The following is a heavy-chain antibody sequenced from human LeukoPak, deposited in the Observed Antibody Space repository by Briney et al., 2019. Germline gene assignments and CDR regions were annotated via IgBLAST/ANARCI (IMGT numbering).Heavy chain of an antibody. V-gene: IGHV4-59*08. CDR3: ARLMNIAAADY. D-gene: IGHD6-13*01. CDR1: GGSISSYY. J-gene: IGHJ4*02. CDR2: IYYSGSS. Sequence: SETLSLTCTVSGGSISSYYWSWIRHPPGKGLEWIGYIYYSGSSNYNPSLKSRVTISVDTSKNQFSLKLTSVTAADTAVYYCARLMNIAAADYWGQGTLVTVSS.